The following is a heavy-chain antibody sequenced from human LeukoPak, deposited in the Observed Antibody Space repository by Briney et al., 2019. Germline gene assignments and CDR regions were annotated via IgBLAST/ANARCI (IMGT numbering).Heavy chain of an antibody. CDR2: IYYSGST. D-gene: IGHD2-2*01. Sequence: KPSETLSLTCTVSGGSISRGGYYWSWIRQHPGKGLEWIGYIYYSGSTYYNPSLKSRVTISVDTSKNQFSLKLSSVTAADTAVYYCARDICSSTSCYEDIWGQGTMVTVSS. V-gene: IGHV4-31*03. J-gene: IGHJ3*02. CDR3: ARDICSSTSCYEDI. CDR1: GGSISRGGYY.